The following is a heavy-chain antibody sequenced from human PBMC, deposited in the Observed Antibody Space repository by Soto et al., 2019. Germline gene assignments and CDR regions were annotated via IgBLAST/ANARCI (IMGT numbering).Heavy chain of an antibody. Sequence: GGSLRLSCAASGFTFSTYALHWVRQAPGKGLEWVATVTSDGSNKYHADSVEGRFTISRDDSKNTLYLQLNSLRAEDTAVYYCGRINLKTSVDTFHFWGQGTMVTV. J-gene: IGHJ3*01. CDR3: GRINLKTSVDTFHF. V-gene: IGHV3-30-3*01. CDR1: GFTFSTYA. CDR2: VTSDGSNK. D-gene: IGHD3-10*01.